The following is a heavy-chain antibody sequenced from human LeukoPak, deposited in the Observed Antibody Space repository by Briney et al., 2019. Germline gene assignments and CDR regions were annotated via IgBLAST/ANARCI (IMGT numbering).Heavy chain of an antibody. D-gene: IGHD6-13*01. CDR2: IWYDASNK. CDR1: GFTFSNHG. Sequence: GRSLRLSCAASGFTFSNHGMQWVRQAPGKGLEWVAVIWYDASNKYYADSVKGRFTISRDNSKNTLFLQMNSLRDDDTAVYYCVRGVGVSRFNYFDPWGQGTLVIVSS. J-gene: IGHJ5*02. CDR3: VRGVGVSRFNYFDP. V-gene: IGHV3-33*01.